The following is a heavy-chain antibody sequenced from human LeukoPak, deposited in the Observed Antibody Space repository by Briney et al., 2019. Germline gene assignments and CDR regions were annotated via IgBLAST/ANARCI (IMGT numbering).Heavy chain of an antibody. CDR2: INPSGGNT. D-gene: IGHD4-17*01. CDR1: GYTFTDYY. Sequence: GASVKVSCKASGYTFTDYYIHWVRQAPGQGLEWMGIINPSGGNTKYAEKFQARVTMTRDTSTSTVYMDLSSLGSEDTAVYYCARAQGYGDCDYWGQGTLVTVSS. J-gene: IGHJ4*02. V-gene: IGHV1-46*01. CDR3: ARAQGYGDCDY.